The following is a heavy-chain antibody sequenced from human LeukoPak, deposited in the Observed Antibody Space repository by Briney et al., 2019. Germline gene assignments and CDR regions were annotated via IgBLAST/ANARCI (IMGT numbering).Heavy chain of an antibody. J-gene: IGHJ4*02. V-gene: IGHV3-23*01. CDR3: AKVVSGGKLERLVEYYFDY. Sequence: AGGSLRLSCAASGFTFSSYAMSWVRQAPGKGLEWVSAISGSGGSTYYADSVKGRFTISRDNSKNTLYLQMNSLRAEDTAVYYCAKVVSGGKLERLVEYYFDYWGQGTLVTVSS. D-gene: IGHD1-1*01. CDR1: GFTFSSYA. CDR2: ISGSGGST.